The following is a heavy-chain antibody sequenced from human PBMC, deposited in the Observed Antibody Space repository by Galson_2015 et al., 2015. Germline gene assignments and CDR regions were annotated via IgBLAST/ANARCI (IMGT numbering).Heavy chain of an antibody. J-gene: IGHJ6*02. CDR3: ARDLVRAAAAPPYGLDV. CDR1: GFTFSTYG. Sequence: SLRLSCAASGFTFSTYGMHWVRQAPGKGLGWVAVISYDGSSKYYADSVKGRFTISRDNSKNALYLQMNSLRTEDTAVFYCARDLVRAAAAPPYGLDVWGQGTTATVSS. CDR2: ISYDGSSK. V-gene: IGHV3-30*03. D-gene: IGHD6-13*01.